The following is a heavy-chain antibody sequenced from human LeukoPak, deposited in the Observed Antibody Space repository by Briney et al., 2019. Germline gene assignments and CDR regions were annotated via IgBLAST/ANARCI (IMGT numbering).Heavy chain of an antibody. CDR3: ARVLIDSGGWYHYDN. CDR2: ISPSGGKT. CDR1: GYTFTTYY. Sequence: ASMKLSFKPSGYTFTTYYMHWVRQAPGQGLGWMGMISPSGGKTNYAQKFQRRVTMTRDTSTNTVYMELSSLRSEDTDIYYCARVLIDSGGWYHYDNWGQGNLVTVSS. J-gene: IGHJ4*02. D-gene: IGHD6-19*01. V-gene: IGHV1-46*01.